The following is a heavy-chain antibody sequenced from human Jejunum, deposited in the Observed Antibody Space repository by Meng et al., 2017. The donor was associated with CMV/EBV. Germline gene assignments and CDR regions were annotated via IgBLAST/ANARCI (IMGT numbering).Heavy chain of an antibody. CDR2: IYYTGSS. J-gene: IGHJ4*02. CDR3: ARSTSGPGDY. CDR1: GGSVTSGNYY. D-gene: IGHD2-15*01. Sequence: CTVSGGSVTSGNYYWNWIRQPPGEGLEWIGWIYYTGSSSYNPSLKSRATITLDTSKNPFSLKVTSVTAADTAVYYCARSTSGPGDYWGQGTLVTVSS. V-gene: IGHV4-61*01.